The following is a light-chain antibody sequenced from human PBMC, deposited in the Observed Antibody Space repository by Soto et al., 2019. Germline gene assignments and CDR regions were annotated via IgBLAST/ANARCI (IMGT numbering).Light chain of an antibody. CDR3: QQSYSIPHT. CDR2: SAT. CDR1: QRISSF. V-gene: IGKV1-39*01. Sequence: DIQMTQSQSSLSASVGDRVSITCRASQRISSFLNWYQQKPGKAPRLLIYSATNLYSGVPSRFSGSDAVTDFTLTISSLQPEDFATYFCQQSYSIPHTFGQGTKVDIK. J-gene: IGKJ2*01.